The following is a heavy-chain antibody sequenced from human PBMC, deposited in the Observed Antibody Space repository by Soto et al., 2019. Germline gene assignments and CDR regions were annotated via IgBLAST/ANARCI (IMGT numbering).Heavy chain of an antibody. D-gene: IGHD1-1*01. V-gene: IGHV4-59*01. Sequence: SDTLSLTCTVSGVPINSDFWSWFLQPPGEGLEWIGYVSYTGSPYYNPSLKTRVTLSIDTPPNQFSLRLTSVTAADTAVYFCERGTVHMGRTDFDSWGQGTLVTVSS. CDR2: VSYTGSP. CDR1: GVPINSDF. CDR3: ERGTVHMGRTDFDS. J-gene: IGHJ4*02.